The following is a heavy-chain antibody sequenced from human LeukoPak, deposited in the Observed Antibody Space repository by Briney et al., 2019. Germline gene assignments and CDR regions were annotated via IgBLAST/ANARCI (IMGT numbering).Heavy chain of an antibody. D-gene: IGHD3-22*01. Sequence: SETLSLTCTVSCGSISSYYCSWIRQPPGKGLEWIGYIYYSGSTNYNPSLKSRVTISVDTSKNQFSLKLSSVTAADTAVYYCARITYYYDSSPGSFDYWGQGTLVTVSS. CDR3: ARITYYYDSSPGSFDY. CDR1: CGSISSYY. CDR2: IYYSGST. V-gene: IGHV4-59*01. J-gene: IGHJ4*02.